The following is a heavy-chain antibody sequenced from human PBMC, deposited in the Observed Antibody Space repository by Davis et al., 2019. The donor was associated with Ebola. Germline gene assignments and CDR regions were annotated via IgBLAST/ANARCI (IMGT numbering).Heavy chain of an antibody. CDR1: GGSISSSSYY. Sequence: PSETLSLTCTVSGGSISSSSYYWGWIRQPPGKGLEWIGSIYYSGSTYYNPSLKSRVTISVDTSKNQFSLKLSSVTAADTAVYYCARAGYYDYVWGSYRCYFDYWGQGTLVTVSS. D-gene: IGHD3-16*02. CDR3: ARAGYYDYVWGSYRCYFDY. J-gene: IGHJ4*02. V-gene: IGHV4-39*07. CDR2: IYYSGST.